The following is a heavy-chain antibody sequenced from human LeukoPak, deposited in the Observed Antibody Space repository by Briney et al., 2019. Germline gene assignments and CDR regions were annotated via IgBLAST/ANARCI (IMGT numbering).Heavy chain of an antibody. J-gene: IGHJ5*02. CDR2: IYTSVST. CDR1: GGSISSGSYY. V-gene: IGHV4-61*02. D-gene: IGHD6-19*01. Sequence: ASQTLSLTCTVSGGSISSGSYYWSWIRQPAGKGLEWTGRIYTSVSTNYNPSLKSRVTISADTSKNQCSLRLSSVTAADTAVNSCARLRGATVAHNWSDPSGQGTLVSVSS. CDR3: ARLRGATVAHNWSDP.